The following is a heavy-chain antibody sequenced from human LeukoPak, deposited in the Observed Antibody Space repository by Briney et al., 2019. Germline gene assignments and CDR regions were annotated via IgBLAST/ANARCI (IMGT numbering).Heavy chain of an antibody. CDR3: AKEEVPNDY. CDR1: GFTFSNSA. J-gene: IGHJ4*02. V-gene: IGHV3-23*01. Sequence: GALRLSCAVSGFTFSNSAMSWVRQAPGEGLEWVSGISISGGTTYYAASVKGRFTISRDNSKNTVYLQLNSLRAEDTAVYYCAKEEVPNDYWGQGTLVTVSS. CDR2: ISISGGTT. D-gene: IGHD1-1*01.